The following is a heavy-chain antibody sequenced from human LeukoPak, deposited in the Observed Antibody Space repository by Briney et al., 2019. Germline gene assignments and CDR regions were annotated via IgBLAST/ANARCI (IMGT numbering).Heavy chain of an antibody. J-gene: IGHJ4*02. CDR3: ARDSGYNAFDY. D-gene: IGHD5-12*01. V-gene: IGHV3-7*05. CDR2: INQDGSAK. Sequence: GGSLRLSCADSGFLFSNSWMAWVCQAPGRGLEWLANINQDGSAKTCVDSVKGRFTISRDNAKNSLYLQMSSLRAEDTAMYYCARDSGYNAFDYWGQGTLVTVSS. CDR1: GFLFSNSW.